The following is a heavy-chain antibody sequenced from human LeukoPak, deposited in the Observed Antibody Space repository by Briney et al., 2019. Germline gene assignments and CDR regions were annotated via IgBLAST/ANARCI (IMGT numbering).Heavy chain of an antibody. CDR3: ASTDTAMVVDY. V-gene: IGHV1-69*13. J-gene: IGHJ4*02. D-gene: IGHD5-18*01. Sequence: ASVKVSCKASGGTFSSYAISWVRQASGQGLEWMGGIIPIFGTANYAQKFQGRVTITADESTSTAYMELSSLRSEDTAVYYCASTDTAMVVDYWGQGTLVTVSS. CDR2: IIPIFGTA. CDR1: GGTFSSYA.